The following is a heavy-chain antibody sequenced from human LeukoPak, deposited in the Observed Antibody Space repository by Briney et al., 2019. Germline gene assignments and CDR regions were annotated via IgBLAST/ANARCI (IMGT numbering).Heavy chain of an antibody. J-gene: IGHJ4*02. CDR1: GFPFSNYW. CDR2: VNSDGSTT. V-gene: IGHV3-74*01. D-gene: IGHD6-13*01. CDR3: ARGYYSSSRFDS. Sequence: GGSLRLSCAASGFPFSNYWMHWVRQAPGKGLVWVSRVNSDGSTTNYADSVKGRFTISRDNAENTLYMRMNSLRPKDTAVYYCARGYYSSSRFDSWGQGTLVTVSS.